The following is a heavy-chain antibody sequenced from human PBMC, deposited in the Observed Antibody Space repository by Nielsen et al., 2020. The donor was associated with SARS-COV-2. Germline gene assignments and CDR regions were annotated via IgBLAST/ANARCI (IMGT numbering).Heavy chain of an antibody. CDR2: ISSSSNYI. Sequence: GESLKISCAASGFTFSSYSMNWVRQAPGKGLEWVSSISSSSNYIYYADSVKGRFTISRDNAKNSLYLQMNSLRAEDTAVYYCARGTLLVIQAYGMDVWGQGTTVTVSS. V-gene: IGHV3-21*01. CDR3: ARGTLLVIQAYGMDV. J-gene: IGHJ6*02. D-gene: IGHD1-14*01. CDR1: GFTFSSYS.